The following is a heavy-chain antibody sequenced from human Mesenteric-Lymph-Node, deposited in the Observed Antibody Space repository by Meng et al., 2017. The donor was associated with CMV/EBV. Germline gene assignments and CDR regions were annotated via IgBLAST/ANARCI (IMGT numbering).Heavy chain of an antibody. CDR3: ARGVPYDTSLYYFYAMDV. CDR2: INHSGGT. Sequence: SETLSLTCAIYNGSFTGHYWSWIRQPPGKGLEYIGEINHSGGTNYNLSLKSRVAISVDTSNNQFSLKLSSVTATDTAVYYCARGVPYDTSLYYFYAMDVWGQGTTVTVSS. J-gene: IGHJ6*02. D-gene: IGHD3-22*01. CDR1: NGSFTGHY. V-gene: IGHV4-34*01.